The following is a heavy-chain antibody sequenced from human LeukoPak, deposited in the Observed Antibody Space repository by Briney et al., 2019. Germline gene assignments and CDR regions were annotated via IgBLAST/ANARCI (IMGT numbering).Heavy chain of an antibody. Sequence: SETLSLTCAVSGGSISGDHWSWVRQPPGKGLEWIGHIYYSGSTSYNPSLKSRVTILVDTSKKQFSLRLSSVTAADTAVYYCARWGELPPYYYYGMDVWGQGTTVTVSS. J-gene: IGHJ6*02. V-gene: IGHV4-59*08. CDR2: IYYSGST. CDR3: ARWGELPPYYYYGMDV. D-gene: IGHD1-26*01. CDR1: GGSISGDH.